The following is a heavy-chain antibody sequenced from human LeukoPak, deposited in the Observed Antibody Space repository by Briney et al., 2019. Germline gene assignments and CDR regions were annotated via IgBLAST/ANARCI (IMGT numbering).Heavy chain of an antibody. CDR3: ARGSDIRYYGMDV. D-gene: IGHD2-15*01. Sequence: SETLSLICAVYGGSFSGYYWSWIRQPPGKGLEWIGEINHSGSTNYNPSLKSRVTISVDTSKNQFSLKLSSVTAADTAVYYCARGSDIRYYGMDVWGKGTTVTVSS. V-gene: IGHV4-34*01. CDR2: INHSGST. CDR1: GGSFSGYY. J-gene: IGHJ6*04.